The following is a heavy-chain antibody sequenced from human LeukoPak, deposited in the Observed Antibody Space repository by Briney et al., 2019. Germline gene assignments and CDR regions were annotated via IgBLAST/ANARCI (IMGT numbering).Heavy chain of an antibody. D-gene: IGHD3-3*01. CDR3: ARRTGRFLEWLANDAFDI. CDR1: GFTFSSYW. J-gene: IGHJ3*02. V-gene: IGHV3-7*01. Sequence: PGGSLRLSCAASGFTFSSYWMSWVRQAPGKGLEWVANIKQDGSEKYYVDSVKGQFTISRDNAKNSLYLQMNSLRAEDTAVYYCARRTGRFLEWLANDAFDIWGQGTMVTVSS. CDR2: IKQDGSEK.